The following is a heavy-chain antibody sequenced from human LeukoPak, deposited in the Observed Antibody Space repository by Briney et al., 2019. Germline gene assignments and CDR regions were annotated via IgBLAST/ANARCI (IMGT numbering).Heavy chain of an antibody. D-gene: IGHD5-24*01. CDR1: GFTVRNNH. CDR3: ARESTPLRGAFDP. J-gene: IGHJ5*02. V-gene: IGHV3-53*04. CDR2: IDSRDNT. Sequence: GGSLRLSCAASGFTVRNNHMSWVRQAPGKGLEWVSVIDSRDNTYHADSVKGRFTISRHTSKNTLYLQMNSLRAEDTAVYYCARESTPLRGAFDPWGQGTLVTVSS.